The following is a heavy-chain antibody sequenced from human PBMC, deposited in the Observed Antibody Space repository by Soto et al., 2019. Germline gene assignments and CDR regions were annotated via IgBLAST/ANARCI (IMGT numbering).Heavy chain of an antibody. CDR2: INHSGST. J-gene: IGHJ5*02. D-gene: IGHD2-2*01. V-gene: IGHV4-34*01. CDR1: GGSFSGYY. CDR3: ARGGPTTLRGTSPVRWLDH. Sequence: SGTLSLTCAVYGGSFSGYYWSWIRQPPGKGLEWIGEINHSGSTNYNPSLKSRVTISVDTSKNQFSLKLSSVTAADTAVYYCARGGPTTLRGTSPVRWLDHWGQGTLVT.